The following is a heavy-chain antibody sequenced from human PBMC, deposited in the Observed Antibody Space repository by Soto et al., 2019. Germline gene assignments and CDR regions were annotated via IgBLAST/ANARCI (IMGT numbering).Heavy chain of an antibody. V-gene: IGHV4-4*02. CDR2: IYHSGST. CDR1: NGSISSSNW. Sequence: SETLSLTCAVSNGSISSSNWWSWVRQPPGKGLEWIGQIYHSGSTNYNPSLKSRVTISVDKSKNQFSLKLSSVTAADTAVYYCARVRWTVAGPGHFDYWGQGTLVTVSS. J-gene: IGHJ4*02. CDR3: ARVRWTVAGPGHFDY. D-gene: IGHD6-19*01.